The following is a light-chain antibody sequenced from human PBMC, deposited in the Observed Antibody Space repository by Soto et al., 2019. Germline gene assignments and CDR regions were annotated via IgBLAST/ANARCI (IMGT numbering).Light chain of an antibody. Sequence: IQMSQSTCSLSSFVGDRVTINCRASQGISSYLAWYQQKPGKAPKLLIYAASTLQSGVPSRFSGSGSGTDFTLTISCLQSEDFATYYCQQYYSYPPTFGQGTKVHI. V-gene: IGKV1-8*01. CDR2: AAS. CDR1: QGISSY. CDR3: QQYYSYPPT. J-gene: IGKJ1*01.